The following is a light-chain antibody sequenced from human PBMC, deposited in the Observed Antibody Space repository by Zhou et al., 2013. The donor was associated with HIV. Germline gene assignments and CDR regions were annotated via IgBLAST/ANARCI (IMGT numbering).Light chain of an antibody. V-gene: IGKV1-17*03. J-gene: IGKJ5*01. CDR2: GAS. CDR1: QDISNY. Sequence: DIQMTQSPSAVSASVGDRVTITCRASQDISNYLAWFQQRPGKVPERLIYGASSLQRGVPSRFSGSGSGTEFTLTISSLQPEDFATYYCQKYNKAPITFGQGTRLEIK. CDR3: QKYNKAPIT.